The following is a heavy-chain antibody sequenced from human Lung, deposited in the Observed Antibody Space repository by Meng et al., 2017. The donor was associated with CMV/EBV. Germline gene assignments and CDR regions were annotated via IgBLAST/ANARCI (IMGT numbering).Heavy chain of an antibody. D-gene: IGHD6-25*01. CDR1: GDIVSSNRAA. CDR2: TYYRSKWYN. V-gene: IGHV6-1*01. CDR3: AREEHKRGAKYNSARRGNYGIDV. Sequence: LXXAIPGDIVSSNRAAWNWIRQSPSRGLEWLGRTYYRSKWYNDHALSVKRRIIINADTSKNQFSLQLNSMTPEDTAVYYCAREEHKRGAKYNSARRGNYGIDVWXQGTXVTVSS. J-gene: IGHJ6*02.